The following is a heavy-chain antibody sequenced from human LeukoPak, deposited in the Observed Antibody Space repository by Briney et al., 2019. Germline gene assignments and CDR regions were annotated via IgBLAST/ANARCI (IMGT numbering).Heavy chain of an antibody. V-gene: IGHV4-61*02. Sequence: SETLSLTCTVSGGSISSGSYYWSWIRQPAGKGLEWIGRIYTSGSTNYNPSLKSRVTISVDTSKNQFSLKLSSVTAADTAVYYCASGSYLFDYRGQGTLVTVSS. CDR3: ASGSYLFDY. CDR2: IYTSGST. J-gene: IGHJ4*02. D-gene: IGHD1-26*01. CDR1: GGSISSGSYY.